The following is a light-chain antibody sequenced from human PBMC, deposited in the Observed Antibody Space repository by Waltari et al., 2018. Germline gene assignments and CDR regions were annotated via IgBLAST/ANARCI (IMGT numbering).Light chain of an antibody. Sequence: QSVLTQTPSVSGAPGQRVIISCTRSSSNLGPGYDVHWYQQLPGTAPKLLISGNNNRPSGVPDRFFGSKSGTSASLAITGLQAEDEADYYCQSYDSSLSHWVFGGGTKLTVL. CDR3: QSYDSSLSHWV. V-gene: IGLV1-40*01. J-gene: IGLJ3*02. CDR2: GNN. CDR1: SSNLGPGYD.